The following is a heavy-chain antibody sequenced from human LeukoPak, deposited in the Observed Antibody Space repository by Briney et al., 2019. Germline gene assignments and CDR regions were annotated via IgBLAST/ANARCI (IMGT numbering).Heavy chain of an antibody. CDR2: ISGSGDST. V-gene: IGHV3-23*01. CDR1: GFTFSNYA. CDR3: ARRSGIAVAGAFDY. Sequence: PGGSLRLSCAASGFTFSNYAMRWVRQAPGKGLEWVSGISGSGDSTYYADSVKGRFTISRDNSKNTLYLQMNILRAEDTAVYYCARRSGIAVAGAFDYWGQGTLVTVSS. D-gene: IGHD6-19*01. J-gene: IGHJ4*02.